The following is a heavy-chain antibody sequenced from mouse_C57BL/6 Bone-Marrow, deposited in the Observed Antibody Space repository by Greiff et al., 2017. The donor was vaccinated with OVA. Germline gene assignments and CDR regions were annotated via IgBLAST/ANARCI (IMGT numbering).Heavy chain of an antibody. Sequence: QVQLKQPGAELVKPGASVKLSCKASGYTFTSYWMHWVKQRPGRGLEWIGRIDPNSGSTKYNEKFKSKATLTVDKPSSTAYMQLSSLTSEDAAVYYCARGLYSNYGAYWGQGTLVTVSA. V-gene: IGHV1-72*01. CDR1: GYTFTSYW. CDR3: ARGLYSNYGAY. CDR2: IDPNSGST. J-gene: IGHJ3*01. D-gene: IGHD2-5*01.